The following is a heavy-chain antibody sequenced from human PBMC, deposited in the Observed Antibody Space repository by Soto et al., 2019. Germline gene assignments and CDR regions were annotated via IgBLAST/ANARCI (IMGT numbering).Heavy chain of an antibody. CDR3: AKIAISMIVVVEYFDY. J-gene: IGHJ4*02. V-gene: IGHV3-23*01. CDR2: ISGSGGST. Sequence: EVPLLESGGGLVQPGGSLRLSCAASGFTFSSYAMSWVRQAPGKGLEWVSAISGSGGSTYYADSVKGRFTISRDNSKNTLYLQMNSLRAEDTAVYYCAKIAISMIVVVEYFDYWGQGTLVTVSS. D-gene: IGHD3-22*01. CDR1: GFTFSSYA.